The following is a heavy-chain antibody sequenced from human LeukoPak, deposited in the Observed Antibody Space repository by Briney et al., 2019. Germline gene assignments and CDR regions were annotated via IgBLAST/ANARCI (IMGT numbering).Heavy chain of an antibody. CDR3: ARDRNLYGSGGYSH. Sequence: GASVKVSCKASGYTFTSYDINWVRQATGQGLEWMGWINPNSGGTNYAQKFQGWVTMTRDTSISTAYMELSRLRSDDTAVYYCARDRNLYGSGGYSHWGQGTLVTVSS. V-gene: IGHV1-2*04. J-gene: IGHJ4*02. CDR1: GYTFTSYD. CDR2: INPNSGGT. D-gene: IGHD3-10*01.